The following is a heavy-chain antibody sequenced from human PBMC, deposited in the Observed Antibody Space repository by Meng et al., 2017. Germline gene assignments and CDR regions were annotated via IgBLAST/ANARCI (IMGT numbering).Heavy chain of an antibody. CDR2: TYYRSKWYN. V-gene: IGHV6-1*01. CDR1: ADTVSSDSAA. Sequence: QLQPSGPGLMKPSQTLSITCAISADTVSSDSAAWNWIRQSPSRGLEWLGRTYYRSKWYNDFAVSVKSRIIINPDTSKNRFSLQLNSVTPEDTAVYYCASGWSMFQTWGQGTLVTVSS. D-gene: IGHD3-10*02. J-gene: IGHJ4*02. CDR3: ASGWSMFQT.